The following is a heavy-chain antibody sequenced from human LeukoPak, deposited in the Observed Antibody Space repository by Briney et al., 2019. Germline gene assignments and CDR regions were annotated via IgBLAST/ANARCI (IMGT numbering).Heavy chain of an antibody. CDR1: GYSFTSYY. Sequence: ASVKVSCKASGYSFTSYYMHWVRQAPGQGLEWMGFINPSGSSAAYAQKFQGRLTMTRDMFTSTDYMELTSLTSDDTAVYYCARGSWLEYWGQGTLVTVSS. CDR3: ARGSWLEY. CDR2: INPSGSSA. D-gene: IGHD6-19*01. J-gene: IGHJ4*02. V-gene: IGHV1-46*01.